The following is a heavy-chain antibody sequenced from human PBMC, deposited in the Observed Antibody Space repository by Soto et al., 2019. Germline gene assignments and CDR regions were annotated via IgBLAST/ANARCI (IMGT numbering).Heavy chain of an antibody. D-gene: IGHD3-10*02. CDR2: INPKFGDT. CDR3: ARNMDYYYGRGSGNGHGV. J-gene: IGHJ6*02. Sequence: QVQLVQSGAEVKEPGDSVRVSCEASGYTFTAYHIHWVRQAPGQGLEWMGWINPKFGDTTYAQDFQGRVSMTRDMSISTVYMELSRLTSDDTAIYFCARNMDYYYGRGSGNGHGVWGQGTTVIVFS. CDR1: GYTFTAYH. V-gene: IGHV1-2*02.